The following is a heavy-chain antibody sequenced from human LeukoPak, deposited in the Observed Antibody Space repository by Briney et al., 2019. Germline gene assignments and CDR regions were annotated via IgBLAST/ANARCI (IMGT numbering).Heavy chain of an antibody. CDR3: ARGRAVAGPAPDFDY. CDR1: GYSFTSYW. D-gene: IGHD6-19*01. V-gene: IGHV5-51*01. Sequence: GESLKISCKGSGYSFTSYWIGWVRRMPGKGREWMGIIYPGDSDTRYSPSFQGQVTISADKSISTAYLQWSSLKASDTAMYYCARGRAVAGPAPDFDYWGQGTLVTVSS. J-gene: IGHJ4*02. CDR2: IYPGDSDT.